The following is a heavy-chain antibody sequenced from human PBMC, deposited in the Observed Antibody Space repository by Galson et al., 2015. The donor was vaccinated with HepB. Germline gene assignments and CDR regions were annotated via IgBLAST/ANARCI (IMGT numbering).Heavy chain of an antibody. J-gene: IGHJ4*02. V-gene: IGHV3-30-3*01. CDR3: ARDYLFYDNGPYYPF. D-gene: IGHD3-22*01. CDR2: ISYDGSNE. CDR1: GFTFSRYG. Sequence: SLRLSCAASGFTFSRYGMNWVRQAPGKGLEWVAVISYDGSNEYYGDSVKGRFTISRDNFKNTLYLQMNSLRAEDTAVYYCARDYLFYDNGPYYPFWGQGTLVTVSS.